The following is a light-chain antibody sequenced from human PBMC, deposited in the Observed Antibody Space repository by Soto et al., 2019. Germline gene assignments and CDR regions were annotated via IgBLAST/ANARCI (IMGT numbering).Light chain of an antibody. Sequence: EIVLTQYPATLSVSPGEGATLSCRASQSVSSNLSWYQQKPGQAPRLLIYGASTRATGIPARFSGSGSGTEFTLTISSLQSEDFTVYYCQQYNNWPAITFGQGTRLEIK. CDR3: QQYNNWPAIT. CDR1: QSVSSN. V-gene: IGKV3D-15*01. J-gene: IGKJ5*01. CDR2: GAS.